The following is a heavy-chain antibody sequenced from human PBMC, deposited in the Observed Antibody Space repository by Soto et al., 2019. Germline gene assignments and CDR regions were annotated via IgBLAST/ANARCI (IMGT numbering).Heavy chain of an antibody. D-gene: IGHD3-10*01. V-gene: IGHV4-59*08. CDR1: GGSISSYY. J-gene: IGHJ6*02. CDR2: VHHSWGS. Sequence: QVQLQESGPGLVKPSETLSLSCTVSGGSISSYYWSWFRQSPGKRMEWIGYVHHSWGSSYNPSLQSRVAISLDASKGQCSLKVTPVTATDTAVYYCARQGFGPLHGLVDVWGQGTTVTVSS. CDR3: ARQGFGPLHGLVDV.